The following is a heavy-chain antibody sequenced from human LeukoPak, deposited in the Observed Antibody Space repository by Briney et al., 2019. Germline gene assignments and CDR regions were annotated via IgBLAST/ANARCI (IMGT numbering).Heavy chain of an antibody. J-gene: IGHJ3*02. Sequence: SETLSLTCAVSGGSRSDHYWSWIRQTPGTTLEWISYIYATGNTNYSPSLKGRVTVSLDTSKNHFSLRLRSVTAADTALYYCARIDSSSVSAFDIWGQGTMVTVSS. CDR3: ARIDSSSVSAFDI. V-gene: IGHV4-4*09. D-gene: IGHD6-6*01. CDR1: GGSRSDHY. CDR2: IYATGNT.